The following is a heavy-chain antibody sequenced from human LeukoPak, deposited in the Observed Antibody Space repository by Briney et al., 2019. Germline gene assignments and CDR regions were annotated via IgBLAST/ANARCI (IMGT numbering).Heavy chain of an antibody. CDR3: AGPTRSPLY. CDR2: ISGSAHKI. V-gene: IGHV3-23*01. CDR1: GITFSNYA. Sequence: GGSLRLSCVASGITFSNYAVSWVRQAPEKGLDWVSVISGSAHKIRYADSVKGRFTISRDNSENIVYLQMNNLRAEDTAVYYCAGPTRSPLYWGQGTLVTVSS. J-gene: IGHJ4*02.